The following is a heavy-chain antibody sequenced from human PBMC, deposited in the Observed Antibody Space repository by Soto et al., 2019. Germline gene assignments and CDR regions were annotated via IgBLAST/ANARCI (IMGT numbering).Heavy chain of an antibody. CDR2: INSDGTNT. CDR3: TRDGGGRYYGGFDN. Sequence: PGGSLRLSCEISGFNLNTYWVHWVRQAPGEGVVWVSRINSDGTNTDYADSVKGRFTISRDNAKKAVYLDMTSLKVDDTAVSYCTRDGGGRYYGGFDNWGQGTLVTVSS. V-gene: IGHV3-74*01. J-gene: IGHJ4*02. CDR1: GFNLNTYW. D-gene: IGHD1-26*01.